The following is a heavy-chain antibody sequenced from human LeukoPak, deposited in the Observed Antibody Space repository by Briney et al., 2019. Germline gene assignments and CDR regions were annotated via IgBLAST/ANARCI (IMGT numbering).Heavy chain of an antibody. D-gene: IGHD6-19*01. Sequence: PGGSLRLSCAASGFTVSSNYMSWVRQAPGKGLEWVSVIYGGGSTYYADSVKGRFTISRDTSKNTLNLQMNSLRAEDTAAYYCASWPGGWYGEDSWGQGTLVTVSS. CDR3: ASWPGGWYGEDS. J-gene: IGHJ4*02. CDR2: IYGGGST. CDR1: GFTVSSNY. V-gene: IGHV3-53*01.